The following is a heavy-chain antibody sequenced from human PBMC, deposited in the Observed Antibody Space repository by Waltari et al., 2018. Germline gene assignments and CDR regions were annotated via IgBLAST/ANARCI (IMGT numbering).Heavy chain of an antibody. CDR3: ARTTTIKSLDY. Sequence: EVQLVQSGAEVKKPGATVKISCEASGYTFTEYYMHWVQQAPGKGLEWVGRIDPEDGETKYAEKFQGRATITADTSIDTVYMELNSLRSEDTANFYCARTTTIKSLDYWGQGTLVTVSS. CDR2: IDPEDGET. CDR1: GYTFTEYY. V-gene: IGHV1-69-2*01. J-gene: IGHJ4*02. D-gene: IGHD1-7*01.